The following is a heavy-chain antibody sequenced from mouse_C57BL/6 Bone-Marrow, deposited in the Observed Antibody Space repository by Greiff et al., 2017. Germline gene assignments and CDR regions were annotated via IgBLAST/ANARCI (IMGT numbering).Heavy chain of an antibody. CDR1: GFTFSDYY. V-gene: IGHV5-12*01. Sequence: EVQLQESGGGLVQPGGSLKLSCAASGFTFSDYYMYWVRQTPEKRLEWVAYISNGGGSTYYPDTVKGRFTISRDNAKNTLYLQMSRLKSEDTAMYYCARPDYYGSSSFAYWGQGTLVTVSA. CDR3: ARPDYYGSSSFAY. J-gene: IGHJ3*01. CDR2: ISNGGGST. D-gene: IGHD1-1*01.